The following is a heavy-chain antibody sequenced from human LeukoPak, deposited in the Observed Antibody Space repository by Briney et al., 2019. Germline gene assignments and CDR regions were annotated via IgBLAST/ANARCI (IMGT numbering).Heavy chain of an antibody. CDR3: AREIAVAATWGYFDY. V-gene: IGHV4-59*12. CDR2: IYYSGST. J-gene: IGHJ4*02. CDR1: GGSISSYY. D-gene: IGHD6-19*01. Sequence: SETLSLTCTVSGGSISSYYWSWIRQPPGKGLEWIGYIYYSGSTNYNPSLKSRVTISVDTSKNQFSLKLSSVTAADTAVYYCAREIAVAATWGYFDYWGQGTLVTVSS.